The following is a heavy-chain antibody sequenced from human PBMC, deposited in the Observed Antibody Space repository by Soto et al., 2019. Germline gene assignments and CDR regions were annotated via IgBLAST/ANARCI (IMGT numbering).Heavy chain of an antibody. Sequence: LRLSCAASGFTFSSYAMSWVRQAPGKGLEWVSAISGSGGSTYYADSVKGRFTISRDNSKNTLYLQMNSLRAEDTAVYYCAKVTSGRYYDSSGYYRPFFDYWGQGTLVTVSS. CDR2: ISGSGGST. D-gene: IGHD3-22*01. V-gene: IGHV3-23*01. CDR3: AKVTSGRYYDSSGYYRPFFDY. J-gene: IGHJ4*02. CDR1: GFTFSSYA.